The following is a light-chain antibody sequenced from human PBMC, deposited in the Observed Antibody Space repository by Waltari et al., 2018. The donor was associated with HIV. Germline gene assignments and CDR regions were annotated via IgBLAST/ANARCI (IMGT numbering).Light chain of an antibody. CDR1: GSNIGSNN. J-gene: IGLJ2*01. CDR2: RNN. CDR3: AACDDSLNGPV. V-gene: IGLV1-44*01. Sequence: QSVLTQSPSASGTPGQRVTISCSGSGSNIGSNNVHWYQQVPGTAPKLLIYRNNPRPSGVPDRCSSSRSGASASLAISGLRSEYEADYYCAACDDSLNGPVFGGGTRLTVL.